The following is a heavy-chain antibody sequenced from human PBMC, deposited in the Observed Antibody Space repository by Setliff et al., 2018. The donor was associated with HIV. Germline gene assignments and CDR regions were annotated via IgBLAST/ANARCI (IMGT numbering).Heavy chain of an antibody. CDR1: GYTFKSYD. CDR3: ARVGNNRLQFFDH. J-gene: IGHJ4*02. V-gene: IGHV1-3*01. CDR2: INAGNGNR. D-gene: IGHD5-12*01. Sequence: ASVKVSCKTSGYTFKSYDINWVRQAPGQRPEWMARINAGNGNREYSPKFQGRVTITADTSASTMYMELSSLRSEDTAVYYCARVGNNRLQFFDHWGPGTLVTVSS.